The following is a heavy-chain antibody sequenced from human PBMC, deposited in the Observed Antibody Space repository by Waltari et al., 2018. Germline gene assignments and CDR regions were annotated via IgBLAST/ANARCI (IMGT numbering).Heavy chain of an antibody. V-gene: IGHV3-48*01. J-gene: IGHJ1*01. Sequence: EVQLVESGGGLVQPGGSLRLSCAASGFTFSSYSMNWVRQAPGKGLEWVSYISSRSSTIYYADSVKGRFTISRDNAKNSLYLQMNSLRAEDTAVYYCARVGSGWYLYFQHWGQGTLVTVSS. D-gene: IGHD6-19*01. CDR2: ISSRSSTI. CDR1: GFTFSSYS. CDR3: ARVGSGWYLYFQH.